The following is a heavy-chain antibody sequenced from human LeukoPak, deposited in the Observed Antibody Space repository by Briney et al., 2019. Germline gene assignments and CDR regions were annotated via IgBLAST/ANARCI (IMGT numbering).Heavy chain of an antibody. D-gene: IGHD6-19*01. CDR2: INEDGSIT. CDR1: GFTFRTYW. J-gene: IGHJ4*02. Sequence: GGSLRLSCAVSGFTFRTYWMHWVRQVPGEGLVWVSRINEDGSITNYADSVKGRFSISRDNAKNTLYLQMNSLRAEDTAVYYCARSQYSSGWFDYWGQGTLVTVSS. V-gene: IGHV3-74*01. CDR3: ARSQYSSGWFDY.